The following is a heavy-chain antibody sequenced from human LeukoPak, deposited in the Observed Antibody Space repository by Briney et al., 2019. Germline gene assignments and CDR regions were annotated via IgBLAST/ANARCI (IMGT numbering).Heavy chain of an antibody. CDR3: ARDLRGTYYYDSSGYPY. J-gene: IGHJ4*02. D-gene: IGHD3-22*01. Sequence: ASVKVSCKASGYTFTSYDINWVRQATGQGLEWMGWMNPNSGNTGYAQKFQGRVTITRNTSISTAYMELSSLRSEDTVVYYCARDLRGTYYYDSSGYPYWGQGTLVTVSS. CDR1: GYTFTSYD. CDR2: MNPNSGNT. V-gene: IGHV1-8*03.